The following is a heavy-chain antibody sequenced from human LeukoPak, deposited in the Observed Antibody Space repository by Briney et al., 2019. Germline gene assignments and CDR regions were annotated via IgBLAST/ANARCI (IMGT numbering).Heavy chain of an antibody. Sequence: GASVKVSCKASGGTFSGYAFNWVRQAPGQGLEWMGGIIPGFGATDYADKFQGRVTITPDEFTSTAYIDLTSLRSDDTAIYFCAAPLRAGYMYGFQSWGQGTLVTVSS. J-gene: IGHJ5*02. CDR2: IIPGFGAT. CDR3: AAPLRAGYMYGFQS. D-gene: IGHD5-18*01. V-gene: IGHV1-69*13. CDR1: GGTFSGYA.